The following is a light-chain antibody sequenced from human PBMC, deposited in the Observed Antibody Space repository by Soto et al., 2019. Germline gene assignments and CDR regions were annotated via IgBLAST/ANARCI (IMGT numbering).Light chain of an antibody. J-gene: IGLJ3*02. CDR1: SSDVGGYKY. CDR3: SSYAGSNNGV. CDR2: EVS. V-gene: IGLV2-8*01. Sequence: QSVLTQPPSASGSPGQSVTISCTGTSSDVGGYKYVSWYQQHPGKAPKLMIYEVSKRPSGVPDRFSGSKSGNTASLTVSGLQAEDEADYYCSSYAGSNNGVFGGGTQLTVL.